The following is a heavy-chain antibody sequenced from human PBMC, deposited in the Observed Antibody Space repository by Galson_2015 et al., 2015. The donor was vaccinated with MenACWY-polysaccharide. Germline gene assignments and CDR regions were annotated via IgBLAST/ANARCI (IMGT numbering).Heavy chain of an antibody. CDR2: IFNNGGP. D-gene: IGHD4-17*01. Sequence: TLSLTCSVSGDSITKGGHHWTWLRQHPETGLDWIGYIFNNGGPKSNPSLRSRVSISSDTSRNQFSLHLTSVTAADTATYYCAGISSTMTSFGWFDPWGQGILVTVSS. CDR3: AGISSTMTSFGWFDP. J-gene: IGHJ5*02. CDR1: GDSITKGGHH. V-gene: IGHV4-31*03.